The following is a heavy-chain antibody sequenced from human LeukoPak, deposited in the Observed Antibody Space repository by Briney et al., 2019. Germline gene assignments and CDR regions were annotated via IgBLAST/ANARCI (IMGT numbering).Heavy chain of an antibody. CDR3: ARQARASIFGVVIRNWFDP. J-gene: IGHJ5*02. D-gene: IGHD3-3*01. Sequence: SETLSLACTVSGGSISSYYWSWIRQPPGKGLEWIGYIYYSGSTNYNPSLKSRVTISVDTSKNQSSLKLSSVTAADTAVYYCARQARASIFGVVIRNWFDPWGQGTLVTVSS. V-gene: IGHV4-59*08. CDR1: GGSISSYY. CDR2: IYYSGST.